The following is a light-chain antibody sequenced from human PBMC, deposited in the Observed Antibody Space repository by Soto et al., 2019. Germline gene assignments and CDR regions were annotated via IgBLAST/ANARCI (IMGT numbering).Light chain of an antibody. J-gene: IGLJ1*01. CDR1: SSDVGAYNY. CDR3: SSFTRSNSDV. CDR2: DVS. V-gene: IGLV2-14*03. Sequence: QSALTQPASVPGSPGQSITISCTGTSSDVGAYNYVSWYQQHPGKVPKLMIYDVSDRPSGVSNRFSGSKSGNTASLTISGLQAEDEADYYCSSFTRSNSDVFGTGTKLTVL.